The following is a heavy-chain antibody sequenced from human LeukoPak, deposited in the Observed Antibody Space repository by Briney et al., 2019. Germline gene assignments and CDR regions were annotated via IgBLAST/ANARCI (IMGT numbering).Heavy chain of an antibody. J-gene: IGHJ2*01. V-gene: IGHV4-34*01. CDR1: GGSFSGYY. Sequence: PSETLSLTCAVYGGSFSGYYWSWIRQPPGKGLEWIGEINHSGSTNYNPSLKSRVTISVDTSKNQFSLKLSSVTAADTAVYYCAIAPSVRGAIIPYWYFDLWGRGTLVTVSS. D-gene: IGHD3-10*01. CDR3: AIAPSVRGAIIPYWYFDL. CDR2: INHSGST.